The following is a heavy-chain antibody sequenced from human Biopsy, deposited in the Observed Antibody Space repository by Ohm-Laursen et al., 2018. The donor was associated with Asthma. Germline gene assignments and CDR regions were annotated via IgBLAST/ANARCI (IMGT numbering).Heavy chain of an antibody. D-gene: IGHD6-19*01. CDR1: RFTYE. CDR2: ISYDGSSI. V-gene: IGHV3-30-3*01. J-gene: IGHJ4*02. CDR3: AREGVAGTHIED. Sequence: SLRLSCAASRFTYEMHWVRQAPGKGLEWVAVISYDGSSIYYADAVKGRFTISRDNSKNTLSLQMNSLTAEGTAVYYCAREGVAGTHIEDWGQGTLVTVSS.